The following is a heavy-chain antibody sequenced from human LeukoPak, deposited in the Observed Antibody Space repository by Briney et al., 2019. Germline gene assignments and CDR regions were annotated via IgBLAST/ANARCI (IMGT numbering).Heavy chain of an antibody. CDR3: ARIEAGTYDRYHYGMDV. V-gene: IGHV6-1*01. J-gene: IGHJ6*02. CDR1: ADSVSSNSAA. Sequence: SPTLSLTCAISADSVSSNSAALPWIRQSPSRGLEWLGRTYYRSQRYNDYAVSVKSRISITAATPTTKFSLPLNSVTPDDTAVYYCARIEAGTYDRYHYGMDVWGRGATVTVSS. CDR2: TYYRSQRYN. D-gene: IGHD6-19*01.